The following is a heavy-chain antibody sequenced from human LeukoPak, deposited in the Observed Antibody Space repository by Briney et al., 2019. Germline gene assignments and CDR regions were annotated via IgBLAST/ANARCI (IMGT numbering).Heavy chain of an antibody. CDR2: ISAYNGNT. V-gene: IGHV1-18*01. J-gene: IGHJ5*02. CDR3: ASVVSPNWFDP. D-gene: IGHD2-2*01. Sequence: GASVKVSCKASGGTFSSYAISWVRQAPGQGLEWMGWISAYNGNTNYAQKLQGRVTMTTDTSTSTAYMELRSLRSDDTAVYYCASVVSPNWFDPWGQGTLVTVSS. CDR1: GGTFSSYA.